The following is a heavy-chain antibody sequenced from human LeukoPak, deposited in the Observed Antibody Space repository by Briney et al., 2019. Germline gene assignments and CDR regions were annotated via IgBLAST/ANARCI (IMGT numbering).Heavy chain of an antibody. J-gene: IGHJ4*02. V-gene: IGHV3-30*04. CDR2: ISYDGNTR. Sequence: GRSLRLSCLASGFTFSGFSFSNYPMYRVRQAPGKGLEWVAVISYDGNTRYYADSVKGRFTISRDNSKNTLYLQMNSLRADDTAVYYCARSAWTISIFGVVMDWGQGTLVTVSS. CDR3: ARSAWTISIFGVVMD. CDR1: GFTFSGFSFSNYP. D-gene: IGHD3-3*01.